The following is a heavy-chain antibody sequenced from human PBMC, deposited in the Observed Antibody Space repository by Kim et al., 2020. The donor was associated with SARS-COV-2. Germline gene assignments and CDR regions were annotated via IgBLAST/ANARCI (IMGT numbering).Heavy chain of an antibody. CDR3: ARDDMVRQASYYYYYGMDV. CDR1: GGSVSSGSYY. J-gene: IGHJ6*02. D-gene: IGHD3-10*01. V-gene: IGHV4-61*01. Sequence: SETLSLTCTVSGGSVSSGSYYWSWIRQPPGKGLEWIGYIYYSGSTNYNPSLKSRVTISVDTSKNQFSLKLSSVTAADTAVYYCARDDMVRQASYYYYYGMDVWGQGTTVTVSS. CDR2: IYYSGST.